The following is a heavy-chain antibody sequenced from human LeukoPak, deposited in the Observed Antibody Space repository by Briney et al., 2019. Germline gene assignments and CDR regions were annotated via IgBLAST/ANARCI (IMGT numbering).Heavy chain of an antibody. Sequence: LAGGSLRLSCAASGFTFSSYSMNWVRQAPGKGLEWVSYISSSSTTIYYADSVKGRFTISRDNAKNSLYLQMNSLRDEDTAVYYCVRDQAYDSSGYYPHWGHGTLVTVSS. CDR2: ISSSSTTI. CDR3: VRDQAYDSSGYYPH. J-gene: IGHJ4*01. CDR1: GFTFSSYS. V-gene: IGHV3-48*02. D-gene: IGHD3-22*01.